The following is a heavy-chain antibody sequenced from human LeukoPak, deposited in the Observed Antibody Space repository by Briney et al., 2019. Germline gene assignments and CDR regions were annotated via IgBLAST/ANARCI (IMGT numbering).Heavy chain of an antibody. CDR1: GYTFTGYY. CDR3: ARDNVLRYFDWLLRGGSDYYYYMDV. D-gene: IGHD3-9*01. Sequence: GASVKVSCKASGYTFTGYYMHWVRQAPGQGLEWMGIINPSGGSTSYAQKFQGRVTMTRDTSTSTVYMELSSLRSEDTAVYYCARDNVLRYFDWLLRGGSDYYYYMDVWGKGTTVTISS. V-gene: IGHV1-46*01. CDR2: INPSGGST. J-gene: IGHJ6*03.